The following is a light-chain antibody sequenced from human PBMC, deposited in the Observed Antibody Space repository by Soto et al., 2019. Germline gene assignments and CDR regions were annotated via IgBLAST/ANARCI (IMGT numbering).Light chain of an antibody. V-gene: IGLV1-40*01. CDR1: SSKIGAGYD. Sequence: QSVLTQPPPVSGAPGQRVTISCTGSSSKIGAGYDLHWYQQLPGTAPKVPIYGNTNRPSGVPDGFSGSRSGPSASLAIPGLKAEDEADYYCQSYDSSLSGYVFGTGTKVTVL. J-gene: IGLJ1*01. CDR3: QSYDSSLSGYV. CDR2: GNT.